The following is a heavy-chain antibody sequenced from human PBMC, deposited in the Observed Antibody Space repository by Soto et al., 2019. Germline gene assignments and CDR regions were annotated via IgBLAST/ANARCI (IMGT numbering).Heavy chain of an antibody. CDR1: GGSISSGGYY. V-gene: IGHV4-31*03. CDR3: AREAGIAAAGPSYGMDV. J-gene: IGHJ6*02. D-gene: IGHD6-13*01. CDR2: IYYSGST. Sequence: SETLSLTCTVSGGSISSGGYYWSWIRQHPGKGLEWIGYIYYSGSTYYNPSLKSRVTISVDTSKNQFSLKLSSVTAADTAVYYCAREAGIAAAGPSYGMDVWGQGTTVTVSS.